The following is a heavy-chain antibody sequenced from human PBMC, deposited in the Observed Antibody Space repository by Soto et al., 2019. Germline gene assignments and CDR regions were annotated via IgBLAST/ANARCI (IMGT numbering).Heavy chain of an antibody. Sequence: GSLRLSCSASGFTFKNHAMHWVRQAAGKGLEYVAAVSTNGGSTEYADAVKGRFFISRDNYMDTVYLQMTSLTSEDTAVYYCVKGVSTILFYSSGIDVWGPGTTVTVSS. CDR1: GFTFKNHA. J-gene: IGHJ6*02. CDR3: VKGVSTILFYSSGIDV. V-gene: IGHV3-64D*06. D-gene: IGHD2-8*01. CDR2: VSTNGGST.